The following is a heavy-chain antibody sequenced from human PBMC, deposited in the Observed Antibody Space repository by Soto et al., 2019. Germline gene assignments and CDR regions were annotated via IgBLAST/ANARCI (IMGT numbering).Heavy chain of an antibody. J-gene: IGHJ6*03. V-gene: IGHV4-34*01. Sequence: SETLSLTCAVYGGSFSGYYWSWIRQPPGKGLEWIGEINHSGSTNYNPSLKSRVTISVDTSKNQFSLKLSSVTAADTAVYYCARAVVVPAASIGNYYYYYYMDVWGKGTTVTVSS. CDR1: GGSFSGYY. CDR2: INHSGST. D-gene: IGHD2-2*01. CDR3: ARAVVVPAASIGNYYYYYYMDV.